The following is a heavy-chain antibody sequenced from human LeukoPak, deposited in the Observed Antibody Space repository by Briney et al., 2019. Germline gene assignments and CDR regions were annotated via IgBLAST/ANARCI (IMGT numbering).Heavy chain of an antibody. Sequence: GGSLRLSCAASGFTFSSYAMHWVRQAPGKGREWVAVISYDGSNKYYADSVKGGFTISRDNSKNTLYLQMNSLRAEDTALYYCAKDYGYSSSWYDYWGQGTLVTVSS. D-gene: IGHD6-13*01. V-gene: IGHV3-30*04. J-gene: IGHJ4*02. CDR2: ISYDGSNK. CDR3: AKDYGYSSSWYDY. CDR1: GFTFSSYA.